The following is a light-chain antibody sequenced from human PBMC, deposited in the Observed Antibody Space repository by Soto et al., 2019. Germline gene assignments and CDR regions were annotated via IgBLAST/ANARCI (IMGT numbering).Light chain of an antibody. Sequence: QSALTQPPSASRSPGQSVTISCTGTSSDVGGYKYVSWFQQHPGKAPKLMICEVSKRPSGVPDRFSGSRSGNTASLTVSGLQAEDEADYYCCSYAGSNNYVFGTGTKLTVL. CDR1: SSDVGGYKY. V-gene: IGLV2-8*02. CDR2: EVS. J-gene: IGLJ1*01. CDR3: CSYAGSNNYV.